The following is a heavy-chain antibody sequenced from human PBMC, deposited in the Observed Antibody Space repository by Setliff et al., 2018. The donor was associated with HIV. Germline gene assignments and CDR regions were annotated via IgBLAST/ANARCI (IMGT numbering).Heavy chain of an antibody. V-gene: IGHV1-69*10. CDR2: VTPILHTT. D-gene: IGHD6-19*01. CDR1: GDTFSTYV. J-gene: IGHJ6*02. CDR3: VRLGSGWSDSYYYAMDI. Sequence: SVKVSCKSSGDTFSTYVFTWVRQAPGQGLEWMGGVTPILHTTNYAQKFQGRVTITADKSTSTVYMELRSLRSEDTAVYYCVRLGSGWSDSYYYAMDIWGQGTTVTVSS.